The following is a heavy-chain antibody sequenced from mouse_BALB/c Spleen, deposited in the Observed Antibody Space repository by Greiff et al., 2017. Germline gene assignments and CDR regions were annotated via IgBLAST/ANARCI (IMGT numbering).Heavy chain of an antibody. CDR1: GFSLTSYG. Sequence: QVQLQQSGPGLVAPSQSLSITCTVSGFSLTSYGVHWVRQPPGKGLEWLGVIWAGGSTNYNSALMSRLSISKDNAKSQVFLKMHSLQTDDTAMYYCATALLRLSSPCYWGEGTTLTVSS. V-gene: IGHV2-9*02. J-gene: IGHJ2*01. CDR2: IWAGGST. CDR3: ATALLRLSSPCY. D-gene: IGHD1-2*01.